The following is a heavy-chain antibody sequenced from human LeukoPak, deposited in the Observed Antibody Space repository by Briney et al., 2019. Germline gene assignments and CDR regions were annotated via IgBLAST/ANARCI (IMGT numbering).Heavy chain of an antibody. CDR2: IKRKTDGGTT. V-gene: IGHV3-15*01. D-gene: IGHD5-12*01. CDR1: GFTFSNAW. J-gene: IGHJ4*02. CDR3: TITVATSIDY. Sequence: PGGSLRLSCAASGFTFSNAWMSWVRQAPGKGLEWVGRIKRKTDGGTTDYAAPVKGRFTISRDDSKNTLYLQMNSLNIEDIAVYYCTITVATSIDYWGQGTLVTVSS.